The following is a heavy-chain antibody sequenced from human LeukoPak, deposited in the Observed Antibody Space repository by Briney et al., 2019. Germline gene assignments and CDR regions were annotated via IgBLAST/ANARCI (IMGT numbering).Heavy chain of an antibody. CDR1: GGSISSSSYY. D-gene: IGHD1-26*01. V-gene: IGHV4-39*02. J-gene: IGHJ4*02. CDR2: IYYSGST. CDR3: ARDRYSGSLHDFDY. Sequence: KPSETLSLTCTVSGGSISSSSYYWGWIRQPPGKGLEWIGSIYYSGSTYYNPSLKSRVTISVDTSKNQFSLKLSSVTAADTAVYYCARDRYSGSLHDFDYWGQGTLVTVSS.